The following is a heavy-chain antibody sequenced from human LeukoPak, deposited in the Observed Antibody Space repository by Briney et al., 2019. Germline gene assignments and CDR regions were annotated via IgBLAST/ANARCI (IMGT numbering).Heavy chain of an antibody. CDR2: ISRNSDST. D-gene: IGHD2-2*02. CDR1: GFPFDDKA. Sequence: GGSLRLSCAASGFPFDDKAMHWVRQAPGKGLEWVAGISRNSDSTGYADSVKGRFTISRDNAKNSLYLQMNSLRAEDTAVYYCARGLYCSSTSCYTSDYWGQGTLVTVSS. J-gene: IGHJ4*02. V-gene: IGHV3-9*01. CDR3: ARGLYCSSTSCYTSDY.